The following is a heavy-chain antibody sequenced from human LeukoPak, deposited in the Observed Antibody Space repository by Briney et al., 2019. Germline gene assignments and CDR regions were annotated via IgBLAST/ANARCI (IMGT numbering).Heavy chain of an antibody. D-gene: IGHD2-8*01. Sequence: PGGSLRLSCEASGFTFSNYDMHWVRQATGKGLEWVSAIGTAGDTYYPGSVRGRFTMSRENAKNSLYLQMNSLAAGDTAVYYCARGSNTHFDYWGQGILVTVSS. V-gene: IGHV3-13*04. CDR1: GFTFSNYD. J-gene: IGHJ4*02. CDR3: ARGSNTHFDY. CDR2: IGTAGDT.